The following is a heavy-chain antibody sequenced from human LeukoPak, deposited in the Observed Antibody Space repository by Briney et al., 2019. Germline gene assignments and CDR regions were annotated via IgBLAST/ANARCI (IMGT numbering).Heavy chain of an antibody. CDR1: GFTFTNAW. CDR3: AREHYFYYMDG. J-gene: IGHJ6*03. Sequence: GGSLRLSCAASGFTFTNAWMSWVRQAPGKGLEWVANVNQGGTEKYYVDSVKGRFTISRDNAENSLYLQMNSLRAEDTAVYYCAREHYFYYMDGWGKGTTVTVSS. CDR2: VNQGGTEK. V-gene: IGHV3-7*01.